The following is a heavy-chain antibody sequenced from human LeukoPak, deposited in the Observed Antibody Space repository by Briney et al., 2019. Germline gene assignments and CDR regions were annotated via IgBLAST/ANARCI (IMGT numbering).Heavy chain of an antibody. D-gene: IGHD6-6*01. V-gene: IGHV3-74*01. Sequence: GGSLRLSCAASGFTFSSYWMHWVRHAPGKGLVWVSRIYSDGSSITYADSVKGRFTISRDNAKNTLYLEMNSLRAEDTAVYYCARGGSSRFAGFSWGQGTLVTVSS. CDR3: ARGGSSRFAGFS. CDR1: GFTFSSYW. CDR2: IYSDGSSI. J-gene: IGHJ5*02.